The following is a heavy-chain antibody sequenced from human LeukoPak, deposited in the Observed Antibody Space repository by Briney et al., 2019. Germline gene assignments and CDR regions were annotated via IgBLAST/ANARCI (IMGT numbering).Heavy chain of an antibody. CDR3: AKDGRYCSGGSPCWVYYYGMDV. D-gene: IGHD2-15*01. Sequence: PGGYLSLSCAASGFTFSSYAMSWVRRAPGKGLEWVSAISGNGGSTYYADSVKGRFTISRDNSKNTLYLQMISLRAEDTAVYYCAKDGRYCSGGSPCWVYYYGMDVWGQGTTVTVS. V-gene: IGHV3-23*01. CDR2: ISGNGGST. J-gene: IGHJ6*02. CDR1: GFTFSSYA.